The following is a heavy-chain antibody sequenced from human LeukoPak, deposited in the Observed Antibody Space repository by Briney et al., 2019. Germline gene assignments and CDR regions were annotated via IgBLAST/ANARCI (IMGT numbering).Heavy chain of an antibody. CDR2: VSSYNGDT. CDR1: GYTFNNYG. J-gene: IGHJ5*02. CDR3: AKDWHILTGRNCFDP. V-gene: IGHV1-18*01. D-gene: IGHD3-9*01. Sequence: GASVKVSCKASGYTFNNYGISWVRQAPGQGLEWMEWVSSYNGDTNYAQKFQGRVTMSTDTSTSTAYMDLRSLRFDDTAIYYCAKDWHILTGRNCFDPWGQGTLVTVSS.